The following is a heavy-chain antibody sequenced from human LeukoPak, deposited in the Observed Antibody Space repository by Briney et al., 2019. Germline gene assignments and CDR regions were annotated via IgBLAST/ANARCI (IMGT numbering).Heavy chain of an antibody. Sequence: GGSLRLSCAASGFTFSSYAMHWVRQAPRKGLEYVSAISSNGGSTYYANSVKGRFTISRDNSKNTLYLQMGSLRAEDMAVYYCARGPPLWDYDSSGTGDYWGQGTLVTVSS. CDR2: ISSNGGST. CDR1: GFTFSSYA. D-gene: IGHD3-22*01. V-gene: IGHV3-64*01. CDR3: ARGPPLWDYDSSGTGDY. J-gene: IGHJ4*02.